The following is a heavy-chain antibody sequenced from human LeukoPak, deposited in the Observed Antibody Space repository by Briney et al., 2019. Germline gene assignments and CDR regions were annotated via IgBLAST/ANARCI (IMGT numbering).Heavy chain of an antibody. V-gene: IGHV4-30-4*01. CDR3: ARAGNQLLYFPYFDY. CDR1: GGSISSGDYY. Sequence: SETLSLTCTVSGGSISSGDYYWSWIRQPPGKGLEWIGYIYYSGSTYYNPSLKSRVTISVDTSKNQFSLKLSSVTAADTAVHYCARAGNQLLYFPYFDYWGQGTLVTVSS. D-gene: IGHD2-2*02. J-gene: IGHJ4*02. CDR2: IYYSGST.